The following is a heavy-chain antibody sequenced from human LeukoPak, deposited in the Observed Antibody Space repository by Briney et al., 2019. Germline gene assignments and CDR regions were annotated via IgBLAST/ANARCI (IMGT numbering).Heavy chain of an antibody. CDR3: ARGGSSSSFDA. V-gene: IGHV1-8*02. D-gene: IGHD6-6*01. CDR2: MNPSSGNT. J-gene: IGHJ5*02. CDR1: GYTFTTFG. Sequence: ASVKVSCKASGYTFTTFGISWVRQAPGQGLEWMGWMNPSSGNTGYAQKFQGRVTMTRNTSISTAYMELSSLRSEDTAVYYCARGGSSSSFDAWGQGTLVTVSS.